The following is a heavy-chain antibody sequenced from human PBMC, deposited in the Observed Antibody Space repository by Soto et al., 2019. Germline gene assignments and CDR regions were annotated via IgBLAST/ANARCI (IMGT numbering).Heavy chain of an antibody. Sequence: SETLSLTCAVSGGSISSSNWWSWVRQPPGKGLEWIGEIYHSGSTNYNPSLKSRVTISVDKSKNQFSLKLSSVTAADTAVYYCARRIAARLYYYYGMDVWGQGTTVTVSS. CDR2: IYHSGST. V-gene: IGHV4-4*02. J-gene: IGHJ6*02. D-gene: IGHD6-6*01. CDR1: GGSISSSNW. CDR3: ARRIAARLYYYYGMDV.